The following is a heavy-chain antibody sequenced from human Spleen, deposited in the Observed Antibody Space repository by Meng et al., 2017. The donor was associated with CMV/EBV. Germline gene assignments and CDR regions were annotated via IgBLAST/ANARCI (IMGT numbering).Heavy chain of an antibody. CDR3: ATLGFWGDYFDH. D-gene: IGHD3-16*01. J-gene: IGHJ4*02. V-gene: IGHV1-18*01. CDR2: ISGYNGNT. CDR1: GYTFTTYG. Sequence: ASVKVSCKASGYTFTTYGFSWVRQAPGQGLEWMGWISGYNGNTKYAQKFHDRVTMTTDTTSSTAYMELRSLRSDDTAVYYCATLGFWGDYFDHWGQGTLVTVSS.